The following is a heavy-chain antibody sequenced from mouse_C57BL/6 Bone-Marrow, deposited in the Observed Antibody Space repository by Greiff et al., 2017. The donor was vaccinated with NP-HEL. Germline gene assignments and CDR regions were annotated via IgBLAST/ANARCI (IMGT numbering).Heavy chain of an antibody. D-gene: IGHD2-4*01. Sequence: EVQLQQSGGDLVKPGGSLKLSCAASGFTFSSYGMSWVRQTPDKRLEWVATISSGGSYTYYPDSVKGRFTISRDNAKNTLYLHMSSLKSEDTAMYYCASPYDYDVAWFAYWGQGTLVTVSA. CDR3: ASPYDYDVAWFAY. CDR2: ISSGGSYT. J-gene: IGHJ3*01. V-gene: IGHV5-6*01. CDR1: GFTFSSYG.